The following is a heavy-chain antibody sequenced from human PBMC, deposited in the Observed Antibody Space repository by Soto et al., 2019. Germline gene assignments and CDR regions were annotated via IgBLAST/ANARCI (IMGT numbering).Heavy chain of an antibody. Sequence: PGESLKISCKGSGYRFSSYWIAWVRQMPGEGLEWMGIIYPGDSDTRYSPSFQGQVTMSVDKSNSTAYLHWSSLKASDTAMYYCARQGSNGAYYYYGMDVWGQGTTVTVSS. J-gene: IGHJ6*02. CDR2: IYPGDSDT. CDR3: ARQGSNGAYYYYGMDV. V-gene: IGHV5-51*01. D-gene: IGHD2-8*01. CDR1: GYRFSSYW.